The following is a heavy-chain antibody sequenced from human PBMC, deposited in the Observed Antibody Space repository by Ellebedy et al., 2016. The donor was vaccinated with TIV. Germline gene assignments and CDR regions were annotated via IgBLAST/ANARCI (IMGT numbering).Heavy chain of an antibody. CDR2: INPNNGGT. V-gene: IGHV1-2*02. Sequence: ASVKVSXXASGYTFTDFYLHWVRQAPGQGLEWMGWINPNNGGTNSAQKFQGRVTMTRDASISTAYMELSRLRSDDTAVYYCVTRGYSGYDYFDYWGQGTLVTVSS. J-gene: IGHJ4*02. CDR3: VTRGYSGYDYFDY. CDR1: GYTFTDFY. D-gene: IGHD5-12*01.